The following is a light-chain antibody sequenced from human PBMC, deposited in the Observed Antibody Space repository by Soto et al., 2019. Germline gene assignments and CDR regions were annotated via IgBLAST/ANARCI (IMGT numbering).Light chain of an antibody. CDR2: WAS. J-gene: IGKJ2*01. Sequence: DIVMTQSPDSLAVSLGERATINCKSSQSVLYSSNNKNYLAWYQQKPGQPPKLLIYWASTRESGVPDRFSGSGSGTDFTLTISSLQAEDVAVYYCQQYYSTPPYTFGQRTKVDIK. CDR3: QQYYSTPPYT. CDR1: QSVLYSSNNKNY. V-gene: IGKV4-1*01.